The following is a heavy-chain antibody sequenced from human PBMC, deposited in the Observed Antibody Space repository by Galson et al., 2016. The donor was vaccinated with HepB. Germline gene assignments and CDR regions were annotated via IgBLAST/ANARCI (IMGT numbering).Heavy chain of an antibody. J-gene: IGHJ4*02. Sequence: SLRLSCAAPGITFSRYWMHWVRQAPGKGLVWVSHIKNDGTTKNYADSVRGRFIISRDNAKNTLYLQMNSLRAEDTAVYYWARLSLVTAGTFAYWGQGTLVVVSS. V-gene: IGHV3-74*01. CDR2: IKNDGTTK. D-gene: IGHD6-19*01. CDR1: GITFSRYW. CDR3: ARLSLVTAGTFAY.